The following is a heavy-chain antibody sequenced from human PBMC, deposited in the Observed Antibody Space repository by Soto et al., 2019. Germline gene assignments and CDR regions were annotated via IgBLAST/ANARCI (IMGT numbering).Heavy chain of an antibody. D-gene: IGHD2-8*01. CDR2: INSYNGNT. J-gene: IGHJ6*03. Sequence: ASVKVCCKASGYTFSDYGISWVRQAPGQGLQWMGCINSYNGNTNYAQMVQGRVTLTTDTATNTAYMELSSLRFDDTAVYYCARSPPLNGFYYYMDVWGKGTTVTVSS. CDR3: ARSPPLNGFYYYMDV. CDR1: GYTFSDYG. V-gene: IGHV1-18*04.